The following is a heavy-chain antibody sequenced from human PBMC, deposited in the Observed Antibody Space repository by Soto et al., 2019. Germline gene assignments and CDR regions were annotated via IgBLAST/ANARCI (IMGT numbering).Heavy chain of an antibody. J-gene: IGHJ5*02. D-gene: IGHD3-9*01. CDR2: ISGSGGST. V-gene: IGHV3-23*01. CDR1: GFTFNNYG. CDR3: AASYDFLSGFDP. Sequence: EVQLLESGGGLVQPGGSLRLSCAASGFTFNNYGMSWVRQAPRKGLEWVSDISGSGGSTYYADSVKGRFTISRDNSKNTLYLQMNSLRVEDTAVYYCAASYDFLSGFDPWGQGTLVTVSS.